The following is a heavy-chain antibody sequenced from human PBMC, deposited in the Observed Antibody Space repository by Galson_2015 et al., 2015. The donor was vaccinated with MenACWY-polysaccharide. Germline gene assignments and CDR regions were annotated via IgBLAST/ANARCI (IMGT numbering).Heavy chain of an antibody. CDR2: LSASGDKT. V-gene: IGHV3-23*01. D-gene: IGHD3-10*01. CDR1: GFTFSSNS. CDR3: VKSGLGNLGYSMVRGVDY. J-gene: IGHJ4*02. Sequence: SLRLSCAASGFTFSSNSMNWVRQDPGKGLEWVSGLSASGDKTYYADSVKGRFTISRDNSKNTLYLRMNSLRAEDTAIYHCVKSGLGNLGYSMVRGVDYWGRGTLATVSS.